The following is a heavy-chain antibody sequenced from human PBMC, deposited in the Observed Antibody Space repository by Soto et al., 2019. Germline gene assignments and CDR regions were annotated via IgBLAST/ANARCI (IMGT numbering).Heavy chain of an antibody. Sequence: AGSLRLSCAASGFTISSNAMYWVRQAPGKGLEWVSGISDRGDTTHYADSVKGRFTISRDTSKNTLYLQLNTLRADDTAVYYCAKDKPGTTSFDYWGQGTLVTVSS. CDR1: GFTISSNA. CDR3: AKDKPGTTSFDY. CDR2: ISDRGDTT. D-gene: IGHD1-1*01. J-gene: IGHJ4*02. V-gene: IGHV3-23*01.